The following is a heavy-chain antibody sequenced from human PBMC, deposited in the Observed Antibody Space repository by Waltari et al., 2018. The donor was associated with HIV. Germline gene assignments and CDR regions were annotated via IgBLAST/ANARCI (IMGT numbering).Heavy chain of an antibody. CDR3: ARGGYSYVSDYYYGMDV. CDR2: IIPILGIA. V-gene: IGHV1-69*04. CDR1: G. J-gene: IGHJ6*02. Sequence: GISWVRQAPGQGLEWMGRIIPILGIANYAQKFQGRVTITADKSTSTAYMELSSLRSEDTAVYYCARGGYSYVSDYYYGMDVWGQGTTVTVSS. D-gene: IGHD5-18*01.